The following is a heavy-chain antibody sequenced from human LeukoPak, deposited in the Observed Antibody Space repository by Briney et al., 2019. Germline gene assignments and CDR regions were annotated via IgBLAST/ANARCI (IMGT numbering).Heavy chain of an antibody. Sequence: ASVKVSCKASGYTFTSYGISWVRQAPGQGLEWMGWISAYNGNTNYAQKLQGRVTMTTDTSTSTAYMALRSLRSDDTAVYYCARRTSDYGGNYYYFDYWGQGTLVTVSS. J-gene: IGHJ4*02. D-gene: IGHD4-23*01. CDR2: ISAYNGNT. V-gene: IGHV1-18*01. CDR3: ARRTSDYGGNYYYFDY. CDR1: GYTFTSYG.